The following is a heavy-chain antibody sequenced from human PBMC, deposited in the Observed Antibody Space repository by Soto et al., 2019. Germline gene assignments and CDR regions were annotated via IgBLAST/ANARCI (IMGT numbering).Heavy chain of an antibody. CDR1: GFTFDSYA. CDR3: AKNRGLQYYFDY. CDR2: ISGSGDYT. V-gene: IGHV3-23*01. Sequence: EVQLLESGGGLVQPGGSLRLSCAASGFTFDSYAMNWVRQAQGKGLEWVSTISGSGDYTYYADSVKGRFTISRDNSKNMMYLQMNSLRAEDTAVYYCAKNRGLQYYFDYWGQGTLVTVSS. J-gene: IGHJ4*02.